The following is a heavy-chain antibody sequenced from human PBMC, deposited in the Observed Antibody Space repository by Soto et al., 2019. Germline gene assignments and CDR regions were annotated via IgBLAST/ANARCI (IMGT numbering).Heavy chain of an antibody. CDR1: GYTFTSYD. J-gene: IGHJ4*02. CDR3: ATTISLDRGVIRWPLDY. CDR2: MNPNSGNT. D-gene: IGHD3-10*01. Sequence: ASVKVSCKASGYTFTSYDINWLRQATGQGFEYLGWMNPNSGNTGYVKKFQGRVTMTRDTSTSTVYMELSSLRSEDTAVYYCATTISLDRGVIRWPLDYWGQGTLVTVSS. V-gene: IGHV1-8*01.